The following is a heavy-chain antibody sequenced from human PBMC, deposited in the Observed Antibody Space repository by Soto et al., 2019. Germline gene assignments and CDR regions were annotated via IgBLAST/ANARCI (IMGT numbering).Heavy chain of an antibody. CDR2: VGHAGDT. V-gene: IGHV3-13*01. CDR1: GFTFRTYD. J-gene: IGHJ5*02. D-gene: IGHD3-10*01. Sequence: EVQLVESGGGLVQPGGSLRLSCAGSGFTFRTYDMHWVRQSPGKGLEWVSTVGHAGDTYYADSVKGRFTISRENAEDSLYLQMSNLRAGDTAVYYCARGKLTGVPTPGIIDLWGQGTLVTVSS. CDR3: ARGKLTGVPTPGIIDL.